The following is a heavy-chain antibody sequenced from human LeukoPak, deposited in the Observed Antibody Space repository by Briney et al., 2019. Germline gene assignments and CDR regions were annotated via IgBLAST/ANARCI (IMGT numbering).Heavy chain of an antibody. D-gene: IGHD3-22*01. CDR1: GITLSNYG. CDR3: AKRGVVIRVILVGFHKEAYYFDS. Sequence: GGSLRLSCAVSGITLSNYGMSWVRQAPGKGLEWVAGISDSGGRTNYSDSVKGRFTISRDNPKNTLYLQMNSLRAEDTAVYFCAKRGVVIRVILVGFHKEAYYFDSWGQGALVTVSS. V-gene: IGHV3-23*01. CDR2: ISDSGGRT. J-gene: IGHJ4*02.